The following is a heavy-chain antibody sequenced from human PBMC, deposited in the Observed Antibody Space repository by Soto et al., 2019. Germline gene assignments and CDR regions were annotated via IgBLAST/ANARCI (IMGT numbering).Heavy chain of an antibody. CDR1: GGSMSSYY. Sequence: PSETLSLTCTVSGGSMSSYYWTWLRQSPGRGLEWIGYISYSGSTYYNPSLKSRVTISADTSKNQFSLKLSSVTAADTAVYYCARRGSSWYEGLDYWGQGTLVTVSS. CDR3: ARRGSSWYEGLDY. CDR2: ISYSGST. V-gene: IGHV4-59*08. J-gene: IGHJ4*02. D-gene: IGHD6-13*01.